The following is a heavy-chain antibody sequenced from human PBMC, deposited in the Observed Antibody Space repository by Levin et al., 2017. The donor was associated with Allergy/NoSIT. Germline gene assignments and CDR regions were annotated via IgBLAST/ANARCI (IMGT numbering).Heavy chain of an antibody. V-gene: IGHV3-48*01. J-gene: IGHJ4*02. Sequence: GGSLRLSCAASGFTFSTYSMTWVRQAPGKGLEWVSYISTTSSAIYYADSVKGRFTISRDNAKNSLYLQMNSLRAEDTAVYYCGRYGSGSYPDCWGQGTLVTVSS. CDR2: ISTTSSAI. D-gene: IGHD3-10*01. CDR1: GFTFSTYS. CDR3: GRYGSGSYPDC.